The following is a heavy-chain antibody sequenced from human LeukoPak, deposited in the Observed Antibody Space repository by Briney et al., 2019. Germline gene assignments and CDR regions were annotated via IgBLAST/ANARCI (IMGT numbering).Heavy chain of an antibody. J-gene: IGHJ5*02. CDR3: ARQGHNWNDGGVNWFGP. Sequence: PSETLSLTCSVSGGSISTYYWSWIRQPPGKQLEWIGCISYSGRANYNPSLKSRVTISVDTSKNQFSLKLTSVTAADTAVYYCARQGHNWNDGGVNWFGPWGQGTLVTVSS. D-gene: IGHD1-20*01. V-gene: IGHV4-59*01. CDR1: GGSISTYY. CDR2: ISYSGRA.